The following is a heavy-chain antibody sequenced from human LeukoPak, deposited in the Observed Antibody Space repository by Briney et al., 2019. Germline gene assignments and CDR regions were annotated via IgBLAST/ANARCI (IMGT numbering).Heavy chain of an antibody. CDR3: ARVQGRYYDSSGYPPSY. CDR2: IITIFGTA. D-gene: IGHD3-22*01. V-gene: IGHV1-69*05. CDR1: GGTLSSYA. J-gene: IGHJ4*02. Sequence: AAVKVSCMASGGTLSSYAISCVRPDPGQGVEWVGRIITIFGTAHYAQKFQGRVTITTDESTSTAYMELSSLRSEDTAVYYCARVQGRYYDSSGYPPSYWGQGTLVTVSS.